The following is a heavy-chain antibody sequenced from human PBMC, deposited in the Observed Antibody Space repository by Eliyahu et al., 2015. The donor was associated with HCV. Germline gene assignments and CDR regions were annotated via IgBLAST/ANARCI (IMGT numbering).Heavy chain of an antibody. CDR1: GGTFGTYA. J-gene: IGHJ4*02. Sequence: QVQLVQSGAEVKKPGSSVKVSCRASGGTFGTYAIXXVRQAPGQGLEWMGRHVPNLNVASYXPTFQGRATLHADISARTVYMELSRLRFDDTATYYCARDIRYCNGDRCYSIFDYWGQGTLVTV. D-gene: IGHD2-15*01. CDR3: ARDIRYCNGDRCYSIFDY. V-gene: IGHV1-69*04. CDR2: HVPNLNVA.